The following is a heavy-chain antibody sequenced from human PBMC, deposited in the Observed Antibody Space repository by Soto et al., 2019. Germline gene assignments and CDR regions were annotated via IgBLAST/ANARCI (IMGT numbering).Heavy chain of an antibody. D-gene: IGHD2-15*01. CDR1: GFTFSSYG. V-gene: IGHV3-30*18. Sequence: GGSLRLSCAASGFTFSSYGMHWVRQAPGKGLEWVAAISYDGSNKYYADSVKGRFTISRDNSKNTLYLQMNSLRAEDTAVYYCAKEGGNGYYYYGMDVWGQGTTVTVSS. J-gene: IGHJ6*02. CDR3: AKEGGNGYYYYGMDV. CDR2: ISYDGSNK.